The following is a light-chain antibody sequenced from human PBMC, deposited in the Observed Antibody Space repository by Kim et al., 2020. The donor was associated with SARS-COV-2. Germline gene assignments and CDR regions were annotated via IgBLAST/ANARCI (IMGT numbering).Light chain of an antibody. CDR3: SSYSSSTTPWV. J-gene: IGLJ3*02. V-gene: IGLV2-14*03. CDR2: DVT. Sequence: SITISCTGASGDIGTYTYVSWYQQHPDKAPKLIIYDVTKRPSGISDRFSGSKSGNTASLTISGLQAEDEADYHCSSYSSSTTPWVFGGGTQLTVL. CDR1: SGDIGTYTY.